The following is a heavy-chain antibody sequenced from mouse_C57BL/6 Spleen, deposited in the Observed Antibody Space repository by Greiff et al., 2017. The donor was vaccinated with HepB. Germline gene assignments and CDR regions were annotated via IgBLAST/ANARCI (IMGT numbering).Heavy chain of an antibody. CDR3: ASITTVVVGDYFDY. Sequence: VQLQQSGPELVKPGASVKISCKASGYSFSSSWLNWVKQRPGKGLEWIGRIYPGDGDTNYNGKFKGKATLTADKSSSTAYMQISSLTSEDSAVYFCASITTVVVGDYFDYWGQGTTLTVSS. J-gene: IGHJ2*01. CDR2: IYPGDGDT. D-gene: IGHD1-1*01. CDR1: GYSFSSSW. V-gene: IGHV1-82*01.